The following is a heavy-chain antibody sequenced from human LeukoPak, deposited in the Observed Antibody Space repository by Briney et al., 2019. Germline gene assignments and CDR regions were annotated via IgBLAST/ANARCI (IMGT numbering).Heavy chain of an antibody. CDR2: INHSGST. CDR1: GYSISSGYY. D-gene: IGHD4-17*01. J-gene: IGHJ4*02. Sequence: PSETLSLTCTVSGYSISSGYYWSWIRQPPGKGLEWIGEINHSGSTNYNPSLKSRVTISVDTSKNQFSLKLSSVTAADTAVYYCARDYGDYSFDYWGQGTLVTVSS. V-gene: IGHV4-38-2*02. CDR3: ARDYGDYSFDY.